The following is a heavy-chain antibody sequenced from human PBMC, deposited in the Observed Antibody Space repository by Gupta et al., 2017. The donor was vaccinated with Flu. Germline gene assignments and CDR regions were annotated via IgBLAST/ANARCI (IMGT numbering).Heavy chain of an antibody. CDR3: ARAYCGGDCYSNYYYGMDV. CDR2: IGTAGDT. CDR1: GFTFSSYD. V-gene: IGHV3-13*01. Sequence: EVQLVESGGGLVQPGGSLRLPCAASGFTFSSYDMHWVRQATGKGLEWVSAIGTAGDTYYPGSVKGRFTISRENAKNSLYLQMNSLRAGDTAVYYCARAYCGGDCYSNYYYGMDVWGQGTTVTVSS. D-gene: IGHD2-21*02. J-gene: IGHJ6*02.